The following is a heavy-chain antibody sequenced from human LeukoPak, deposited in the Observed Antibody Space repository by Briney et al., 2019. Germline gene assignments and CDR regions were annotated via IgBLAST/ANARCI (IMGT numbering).Heavy chain of an antibody. CDR1: GYTFTSYA. D-gene: IGHD2-2*01. CDR2: INAGNGNT. J-gene: IGHJ5*02. Sequence: EASVKVSCKASGYTFTSYALHWVRQAPGQRLGKMGWINAGNGNTKYSQKFQGRVTITRDTSASTAYMELSSLRSEDTAVYYCARGLVDCSSTSCYGGNWFDPWGQGTLVTVSS. CDR3: ARGLVDCSSTSCYGGNWFDP. V-gene: IGHV1-3*01.